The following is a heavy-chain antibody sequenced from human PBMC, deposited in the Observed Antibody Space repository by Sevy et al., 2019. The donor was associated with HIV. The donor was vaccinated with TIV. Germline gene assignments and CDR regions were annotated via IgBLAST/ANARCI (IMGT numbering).Heavy chain of an antibody. Sequence: GGSLRLSCAVSGFTFSDYYMSWIRQAPGKGLEWVSYISRSGTTINYADSVKGRFTISRDNAKNSLYLQMNSLRAEDTAVYYCARENTMIEEPGWFDPWGQGTLVTVSS. J-gene: IGHJ5*02. D-gene: IGHD3-22*01. V-gene: IGHV3-11*01. CDR2: ISRSGTTI. CDR1: GFTFSDYY. CDR3: ARENTMIEEPGWFDP.